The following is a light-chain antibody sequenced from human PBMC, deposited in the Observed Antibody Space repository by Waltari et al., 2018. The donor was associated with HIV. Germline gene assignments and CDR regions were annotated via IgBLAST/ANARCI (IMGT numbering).Light chain of an antibody. CDR2: KVS. J-gene: IGLJ3*02. CDR1: SSDVGGYNS. Sequence: QSALTQPASVSGSPGQSITISCTGTSSDVGGYNSVSWYQQHPGKAPKLMIYKVSNRPSGVSNRFSGSKSGNTASLTISGLQAEDEADYYCSSYTSSSTPWVFGGGTKLTVL. V-gene: IGLV2-14*01. CDR3: SSYTSSSTPWV.